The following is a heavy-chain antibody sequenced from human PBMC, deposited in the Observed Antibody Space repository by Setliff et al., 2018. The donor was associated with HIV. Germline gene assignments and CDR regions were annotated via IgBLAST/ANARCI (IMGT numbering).Heavy chain of an antibody. J-gene: IGHJ4*02. Sequence: GESLKISCKGSGYSFSNYYIGWVRQMPGKGLEWMGMIYPGDSDSRYSPSFRGQVTISADKSTTTAYLDWASLKASDTAMYYCVRYIGAAAGYIDHWGQGTLVTVSS. CDR2: IYPGDSDS. CDR1: GYSFSNYY. D-gene: IGHD6-25*01. CDR3: VRYIGAAAGYIDH. V-gene: IGHV5-51*01.